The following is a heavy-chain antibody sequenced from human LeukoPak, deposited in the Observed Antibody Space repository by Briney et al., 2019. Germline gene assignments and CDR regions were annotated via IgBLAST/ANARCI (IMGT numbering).Heavy chain of an antibody. D-gene: IGHD6-19*01. CDR2: IKSKTDGGTT. CDR1: GFSFSNAW. CDR3: TTAPYSTGWKGYYYYGMDV. V-gene: IGHV3-15*01. J-gene: IGHJ6*02. Sequence: GGSLRLSCAASGFSFSNAWMSWVRQAPGKGLEWVGRIKSKTDGGTTDYAAPVKGRFTISRDDSKNTLYLQMNSLKTEDTAVYYCTTAPYSTGWKGYYYYGMDVWGQGTTVTVSS.